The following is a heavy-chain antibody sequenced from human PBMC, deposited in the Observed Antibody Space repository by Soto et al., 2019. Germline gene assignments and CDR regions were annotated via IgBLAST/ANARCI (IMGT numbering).Heavy chain of an antibody. V-gene: IGHV3-23*01. Sequence: GGSLRLSCGVSGFPFAPSTMSWVRQAPGKGLEWVSTISVSVGSTYSADSVQGRFTVSSDISDNTLFLRMTSLTADDTTVYFCAKRDVPHSTSNAYFYDHWGRGVLVTVSS. J-gene: IGHJ4*02. CDR1: GFPFAPST. CDR2: ISVSVGST. CDR3: AKRDVPHSTSNAYFYDH. D-gene: IGHD2-21*02.